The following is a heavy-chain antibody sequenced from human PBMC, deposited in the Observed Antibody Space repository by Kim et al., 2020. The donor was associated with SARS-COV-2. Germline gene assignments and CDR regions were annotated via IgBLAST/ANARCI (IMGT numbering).Heavy chain of an antibody. CDR1: GYTFTSYD. J-gene: IGHJ4*02. CDR2: MNPNSGNT. CDR3: ARELKEYCSGGSFYRDY. Sequence: ASVKVSCKASGYTFTSYDINWVRQATGQGLEWMGWMNPNSGNTGYAQKFQCRVTMTRNTSISTAYMELSSLRSEDTAVYYCARELKEYCSGGSFYRDYWGQGTLVTVSS. V-gene: IGHV1-8*01. D-gene: IGHD2-15*01.